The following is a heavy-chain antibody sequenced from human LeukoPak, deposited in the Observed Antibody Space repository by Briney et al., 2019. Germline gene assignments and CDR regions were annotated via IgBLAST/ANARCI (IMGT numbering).Heavy chain of an antibody. CDR3: AREIVGATTRWFDP. J-gene: IGHJ5*02. D-gene: IGHD1-26*01. CDR1: GGTFSSYA. Sequence: GSSVKVSCKASGGTFSSYAISWVRQAPGQGLEWMGGIIPTFGTANYAQKFQGRVTITADESTSTAYMELSSLRSEDTAVYYCAREIVGATTRWFDPWGQGTLVTVSS. CDR2: IIPTFGTA. V-gene: IGHV1-69*01.